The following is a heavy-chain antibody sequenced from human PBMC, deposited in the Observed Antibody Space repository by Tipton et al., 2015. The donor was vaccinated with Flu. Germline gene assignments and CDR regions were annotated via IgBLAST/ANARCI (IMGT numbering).Heavy chain of an antibody. CDR1: GDYITENSYY. D-gene: IGHD2-15*01. Sequence: TLSLTCDVSGDYITENSYYWAWVRQAPGRGLEWIGSVDFSGSTSYSSSLRSRAMISVDTSKNQFSLKMSSVTAADTAVYYCARAPGRPCSANACPNWFDPCGQGTLVTVSS. CDR3: ARAPGRPCSANACPNWFDP. J-gene: IGHJ5*02. V-gene: IGHV4-39*07. CDR2: VDFSGST.